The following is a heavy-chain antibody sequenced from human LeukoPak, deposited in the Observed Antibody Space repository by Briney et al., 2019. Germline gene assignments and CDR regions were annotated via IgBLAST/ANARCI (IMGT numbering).Heavy chain of an antibody. CDR1: GGSISGGGYS. V-gene: IGHV4-30-2*01. CDR3: ARGGPYGSGSYRAYYYGMDV. Sequence: SETLSLTCAVSGGSISGGGYSWSWIRQPPGKGLEWIGYIYHSGSTYYNPSLKSRVTISVDRSKNQFSLKLSSVTAADTAVYYCARGGPYGSGSYRAYYYGMDVWGQGTTVTVSS. J-gene: IGHJ6*02. D-gene: IGHD3-10*01. CDR2: IYHSGST.